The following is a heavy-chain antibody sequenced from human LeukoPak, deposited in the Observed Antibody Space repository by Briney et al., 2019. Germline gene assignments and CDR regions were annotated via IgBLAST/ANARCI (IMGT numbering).Heavy chain of an antibody. J-gene: IGHJ4*02. V-gene: IGHV1-69*05. CDR2: IIPIFGTA. CDR1: GGTFSSYA. D-gene: IGHD3-22*01. Sequence: SVKVSCKASGGTFSSYAISWVRQAPGQGLEWMGGIIPIFGTANYAQEFQGRVTITTDESTSTAYMELSSLRSEDTAVYYCARWGDYYYDSSGYSGWGQGTLVTVSS. CDR3: ARWGDYYYDSSGYSG.